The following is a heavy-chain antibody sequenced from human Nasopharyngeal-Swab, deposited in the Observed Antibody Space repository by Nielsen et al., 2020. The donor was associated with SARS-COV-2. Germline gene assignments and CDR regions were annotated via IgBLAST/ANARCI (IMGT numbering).Heavy chain of an antibody. Sequence: GGSLRLSCAASGFTFSTTWMHWVRQAPGKGLVWVSHINTDGTYTIYADSVKGRFTISRDNVKNTVYLQMNSLRAEDTAVYYCATGPTANSSSWFDSWGQGTLVTVSS. CDR2: INTDGTYT. CDR3: ATGPTANSSSWFDS. V-gene: IGHV3-74*01. D-gene: IGHD6-19*01. CDR1: GFTFSTTW. J-gene: IGHJ5*01.